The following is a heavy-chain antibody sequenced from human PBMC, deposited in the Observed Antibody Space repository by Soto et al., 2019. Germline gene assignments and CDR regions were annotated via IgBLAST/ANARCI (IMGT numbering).Heavy chain of an antibody. CDR2: INIISDTI. Sequence: WSLRLSCVASGFSFSNYNMNWGRPAPGKGLGWVGYINIISDTIHYADSVKGRFTISRDNAKNYLYLQMDRLRAEDMDVYECASDRTTGSAHFLYSMDVWGQGTMVTVYS. CDR1: GFSFSNYN. D-gene: IGHD3-10*01. J-gene: IGHJ6*02. CDR3: ASDRTTGSAHFLYSMDV. V-gene: IGHV3-48*01.